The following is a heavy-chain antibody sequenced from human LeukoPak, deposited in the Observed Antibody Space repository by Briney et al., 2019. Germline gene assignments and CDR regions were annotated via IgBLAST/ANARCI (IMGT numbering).Heavy chain of an antibody. CDR3: ARVRGNVVGATLNY. V-gene: IGHV1-2*02. Sequence: ASVKVSCKASGSTFTGYYMHWVRQAPGQGLEWMGWINPNSGGTNYAQKFQGRVTMTRDTSISTAYMELSRLRSDDTAVYYCARVRGNVVGATLNYWGQGTLVTVSS. D-gene: IGHD1-26*01. CDR2: INPNSGGT. CDR1: GSTFTGYY. J-gene: IGHJ4*02.